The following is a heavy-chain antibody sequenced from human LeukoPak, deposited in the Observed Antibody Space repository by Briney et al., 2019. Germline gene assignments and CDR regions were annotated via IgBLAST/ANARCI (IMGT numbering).Heavy chain of an antibody. CDR2: ISTSGRYT. J-gene: IGHJ4*02. D-gene: IGHD3-22*01. V-gene: IGHV3-11*06. CDR3: ARVASITMICDF. CDR1: GFTFSDCY. Sequence: PGGSLRLSCAASGFTFSDCYMSWIRQAPGKGLEWVSYISTSGRYTNYTDSVKGRFTISRDNAKNSLFLQMNSLRAEDTAVYYCARVASITMICDFWGQGTLVTVSS.